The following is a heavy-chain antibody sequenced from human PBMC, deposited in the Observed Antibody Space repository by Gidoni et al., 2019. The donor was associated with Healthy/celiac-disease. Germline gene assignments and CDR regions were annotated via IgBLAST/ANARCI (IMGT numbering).Heavy chain of an antibody. CDR1: GYTFTSYD. J-gene: IGHJ5*02. V-gene: IGHV1-8*01. CDR2: MNPNSGNT. Sequence: QVQLVQSGAEVRKPGASVKVYCKASGYTFTSYDINWVRQATGQGLEWMGWMNPNSGNTGYAQKFQGRVTMTRNTSISTAYMELSSLRSEDTAVYYCARGSASIFGVVINWFDPWGQGTLVTVSS. D-gene: IGHD3-3*01. CDR3: ARGSASIFGVVINWFDP.